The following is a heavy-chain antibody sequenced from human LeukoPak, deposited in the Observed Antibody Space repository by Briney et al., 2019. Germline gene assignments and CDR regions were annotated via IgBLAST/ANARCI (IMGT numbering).Heavy chain of an antibody. CDR2: IYSDGTT. CDR1: GFTVSSNY. J-gene: IGHJ2*01. V-gene: IGHV3-53*01. Sequence: GGSLRLSCAASGFTVSSNYMSWVRQAPEKKLEWVSDIYSDGTTFYADSVKGRFTISRDNSKNTLYLQMNSLRAEDTAVYHCARYDFILISYFDPWGRGALVTVSS. D-gene: IGHD3-3*01. CDR3: ARYDFILISYFDP.